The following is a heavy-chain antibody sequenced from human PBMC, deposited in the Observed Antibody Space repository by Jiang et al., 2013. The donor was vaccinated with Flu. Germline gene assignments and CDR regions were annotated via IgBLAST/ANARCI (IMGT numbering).Heavy chain of an antibody. CDR3: ARDHGRGGDCWE. CDR1: GYSIGSGLY. D-gene: IGHD2-21*02. V-gene: IGHV4-38-2*02. J-gene: IGHJ4*02. Sequence: PGLVKPSETLSLTCAVSGYSIGSGLYWGWIRQSPGKGLEWIGSIRYSGNTYYSPSLKSRVTISLDTSKNQFSLKLNSVTAADTAVYYCARDHGRGGDCWEWGQGTLVTVSS. CDR2: IRYSGNT.